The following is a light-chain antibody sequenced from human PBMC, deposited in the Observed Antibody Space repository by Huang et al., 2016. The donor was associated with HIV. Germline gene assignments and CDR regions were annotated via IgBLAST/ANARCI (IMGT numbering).Light chain of an antibody. Sequence: EIVMTQSPATLSLSPGERAPLSCRASQNVNNNVAWYQQKPGQIPRLRIYGASIRATGIPGRLSGSGSGTECTLTISSLQSEDLAGYYCQQYSMWPLTFGGGTKAEIK. CDR1: QNVNNN. CDR3: QQYSMWPLT. J-gene: IGKJ4*01. V-gene: IGKV3-15*01. CDR2: GAS.